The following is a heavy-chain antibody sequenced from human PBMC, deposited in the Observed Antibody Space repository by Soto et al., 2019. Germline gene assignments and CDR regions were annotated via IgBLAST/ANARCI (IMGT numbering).Heavy chain of an antibody. V-gene: IGHV1-18*01. Sequence: QVRLVQSAAEVKKPGASVKVSCKASDYPFTSYGISWVRQAPGQGLEWMGWISGYNGNTNLAQKLQGRVTMTTDTPTGTAFMELRSLSSDDAAVYFCATIADCSILTCSFPSRSHILGYYHYYGMDAWGQGTTVTVSS. CDR2: ISGYNGNT. CDR3: ATIADCSILTCSFPSRSHILGYYHYYGMDA. CDR1: DYPFTSYG. D-gene: IGHD2-2*01. J-gene: IGHJ6*02.